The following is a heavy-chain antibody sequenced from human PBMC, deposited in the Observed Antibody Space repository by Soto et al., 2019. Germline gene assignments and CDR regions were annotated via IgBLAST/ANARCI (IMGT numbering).Heavy chain of an antibody. Sequence: SDTLSLTCTVSGGSFRDDGYSWNWIRQSPGKGLEWIGCIFHSGSTLYSPSLKSRVSMSLDVSKNQFSLALTSVTAADTAVYYCATSSSGWPDWFDPWSPGSLVTVSS. CDR3: ATSSSGWPDWFDP. J-gene: IGHJ5*02. CDR2: IFHSGST. D-gene: IGHD6-19*01. V-gene: IGHV4-30-2*06. CDR1: GGSFRDDGYS.